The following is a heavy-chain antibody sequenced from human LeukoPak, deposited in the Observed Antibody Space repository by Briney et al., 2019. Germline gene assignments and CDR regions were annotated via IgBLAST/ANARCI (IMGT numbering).Heavy chain of an antibody. CDR3: ARDGDYDAFDI. V-gene: IGHV4-59*01. J-gene: IGHJ3*02. CDR2: IYYSGST. Sequence: SETLSLTCTVSGGSISNYYWSWIRQPPGKGLEWIGYIYYSGSTNYNPSLKSRVTISVDTSKNQFSLKLSSVTAADTAVYYCARDGDYDAFDIWGQGTMVTVSS. CDR1: GGSISNYY. D-gene: IGHD7-27*01.